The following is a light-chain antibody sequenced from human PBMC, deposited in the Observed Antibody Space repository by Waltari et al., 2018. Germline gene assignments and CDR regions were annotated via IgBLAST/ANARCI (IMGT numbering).Light chain of an antibody. J-gene: IGLJ2*01. CDR3: KCSDSSLSGAV. Sequence: QSGLTQPPSVSWAPGQSGTISCTGGSSNIGAGYDVHWYQLLPGTAPKLLIYGKSKRPSGVRDRFSGSKSGTSASVAITGLQAGDEAGYYCKCSDSSLSGAVFGGGTKLTVL. CDR2: GKS. CDR1: SSNIGAGYD. V-gene: IGLV1-40*01.